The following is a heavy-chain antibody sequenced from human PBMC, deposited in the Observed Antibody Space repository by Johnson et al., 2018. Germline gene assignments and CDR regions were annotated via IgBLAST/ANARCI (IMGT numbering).Heavy chain of an antibody. CDR2: ISYDGSNK. J-gene: IGHJ1*01. CDR3: AKGRVGANLRACDI. D-gene: IGHD1-26*01. V-gene: IGHV3-30*18. Sequence: VQLLESGGGVVQPGRSLRLSCAASGFTFSSYGMHWVRQAPGKGLAWVAVISYDGSNKYYEDSVKGRFPISRDNSKNTLYLQMNSLRAEDTAVYYGAKGRVGANLRACDIWGQGTLVTVSS. CDR1: GFTFSSYG.